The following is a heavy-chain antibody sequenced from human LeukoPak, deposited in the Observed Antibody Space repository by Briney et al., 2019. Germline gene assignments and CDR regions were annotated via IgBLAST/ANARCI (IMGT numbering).Heavy chain of an antibody. CDR2: IYYSGST. D-gene: IGHD4-11*01. V-gene: IGHV4-39*07. CDR3: VRAIAAYSNRLDP. Sequence: SETLSLTCTVSGGSISSSSYYWGWIRQPPGKGLEWIGSIYYSGSTYYNPSLKSRVTISVDTSKNQFSLKLSSVTAADTAVYYCVRAIAAYSNRLDPWGQGTLVTVSS. J-gene: IGHJ5*02. CDR1: GGSISSSSYY.